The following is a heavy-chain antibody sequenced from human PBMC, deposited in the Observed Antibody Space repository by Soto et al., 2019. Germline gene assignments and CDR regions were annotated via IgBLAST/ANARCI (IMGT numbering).Heavy chain of an antibody. CDR2: IKSDGTYR. J-gene: IGHJ4*02. D-gene: IGHD3-22*01. Sequence: EVQLVESGGGLVQPGGSLRLSCAVSGFTFSSHWMHWVRRTPGTGLACVARIKSDGTYRDYGDFVKGRFTISRGNAKNTLYLQMNNLRVEDTAVYNCVGDTAAYDVDYRGQGNLVTVAS. CDR1: GFTFSSHW. V-gene: IGHV3-74*01. CDR3: VGDTAAYDVDY.